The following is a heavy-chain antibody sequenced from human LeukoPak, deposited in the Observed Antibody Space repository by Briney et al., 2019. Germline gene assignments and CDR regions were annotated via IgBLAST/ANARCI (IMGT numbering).Heavy chain of an antibody. CDR2: INHSGST. CDR1: GGSFSGYY. CDR3: ASYYYYDSSGYNWFDP. V-gene: IGHV4-34*01. J-gene: IGHJ5*02. D-gene: IGHD3-22*01. Sequence: SETLSLTCAVYGGSFSGYYWSWIRQPPGKGLEWIGEINHSGSTNYNPSLKSRVTIPVDTSKNQFSLKLSSVTAADTAVYYCASYYYYDSSGYNWFDPWGQGTLVTVSS.